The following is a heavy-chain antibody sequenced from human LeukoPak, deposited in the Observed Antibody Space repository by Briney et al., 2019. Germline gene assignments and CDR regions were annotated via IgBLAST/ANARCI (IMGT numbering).Heavy chain of an antibody. CDR2: IYYTGTT. CDR1: SVSISSHY. CDR3: ARLLNNDNAGDPDTFDM. J-gene: IGHJ3*02. V-gene: IGHV4-59*11. Sequence: PSETLSPTCTVSSVSISSHYWSWIRQSPPRGLEWIGFIYYTGTTRYNPSLRGRVTMSVDSSRNHFSLKLTPMTAADTALYYCARLLNNDNAGDPDTFDMWGQGTMVTVSS. D-gene: IGHD2-21*02.